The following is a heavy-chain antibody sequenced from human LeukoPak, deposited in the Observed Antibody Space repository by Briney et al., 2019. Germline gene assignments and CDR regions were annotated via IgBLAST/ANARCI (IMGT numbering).Heavy chain of an antibody. CDR3: ARVDYGDYLTVDY. CDR2: ISYDGSNK. J-gene: IGHJ4*02. CDR1: GSTFSSYA. V-gene: IGHV3-30-3*01. D-gene: IGHD4-17*01. Sequence: GRSLRLSCAASGSTFSSYAMHWVRQAPGKGLERVAVISYDGSNKYYADSVKGRFTISRDNSKNTLYLQMNSLRAEDTAVYYCARVDYGDYLTVDYWGQGTLVTVSS.